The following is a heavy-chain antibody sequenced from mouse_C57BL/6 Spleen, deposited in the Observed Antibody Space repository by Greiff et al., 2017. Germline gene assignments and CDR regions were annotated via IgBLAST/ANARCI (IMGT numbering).Heavy chain of an antibody. CDR3: ARGLTTEGAY. CDR1: GYSITSGYY. J-gene: IGHJ3*01. CDR2: ISYDGSN. V-gene: IGHV3-6*01. D-gene: IGHD1-1*01. Sequence: EVKVEESVPGLVKPSQSLSLTCPVTGYSITSGYYWNWIRQFPGNKLEWMSYISYDGSNNSNPSLKNRISITRDTSKNQFFLKLNSVTTEDTATYYCARGLTTEGAYWGQGALVTVSA.